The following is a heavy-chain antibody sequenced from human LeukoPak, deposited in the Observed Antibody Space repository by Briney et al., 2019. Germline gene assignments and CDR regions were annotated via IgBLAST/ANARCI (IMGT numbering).Heavy chain of an antibody. Sequence: SETLSLTCAVYGGSFSGYYWSWIRQPPGKGLEWIGEINHSGSTNYNPSLKSRVTITVDTSKNQFSLKLSSVTAADTAVYFCARWGSGTSPFDDWGQGTLVTVSS. V-gene: IGHV4-34*01. CDR3: ARWGSGTSPFDD. D-gene: IGHD3-16*01. J-gene: IGHJ4*02. CDR2: INHSGST. CDR1: GGSFSGYY.